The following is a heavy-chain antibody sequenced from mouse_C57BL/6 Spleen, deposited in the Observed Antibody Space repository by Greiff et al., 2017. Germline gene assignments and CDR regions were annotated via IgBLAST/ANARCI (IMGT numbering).Heavy chain of an antibody. Sequence: VQLQQPGAELVRPGTSVKLSCKASGYTFTSYWMHWVKQRPGQGLEWIGVIDPSDSYTNYNQKFKGKATLTVDTSSSTAYMQLSSLTSEDSAVYYCARPYYYGTFYAMDYWGQGTSVTVSS. CDR1: GYTFTSYW. D-gene: IGHD1-1*01. CDR3: ARPYYYGTFYAMDY. V-gene: IGHV1-59*01. J-gene: IGHJ4*01. CDR2: IDPSDSYT.